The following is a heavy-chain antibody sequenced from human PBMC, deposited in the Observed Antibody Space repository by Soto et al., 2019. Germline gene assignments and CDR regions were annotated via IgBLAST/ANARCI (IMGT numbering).Heavy chain of an antibody. V-gene: IGHV3-30*18. CDR1: GFTFSSYG. J-gene: IGHJ6*02. CDR3: AKMLIARQIFGVVITGGGHFTYYYYGMDV. CDR2: ISYDGSNK. Sequence: QVQLVECGGGVVQPGRSLRLSCAASGFTFSSYGMHWVRQAPGKGLEWVAVISYDGSNKYYADSVKGRFTISRDNSKNTLYLQMNSLRAEDTAVYYCAKMLIARQIFGVVITGGGHFTYYYYGMDVWGQGTTVTVSS. D-gene: IGHD3-3*01.